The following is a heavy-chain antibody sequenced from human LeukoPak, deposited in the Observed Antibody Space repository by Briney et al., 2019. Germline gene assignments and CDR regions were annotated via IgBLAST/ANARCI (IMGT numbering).Heavy chain of an antibody. CDR1: GYTFSAYY. CDR3: ARLNEMTTVRFGDC. V-gene: IGHV1-2*02. D-gene: IGHD5-24*01. J-gene: IGHJ4*02. Sequence: ASVKVSCKASGYTFSAYYMHWVRQAPGQGLEWMGWINPNSGGTNYAQKFQGRVTMTRDTSISTAYMELTRLRSDDTAVYYCARLNEMTTVRFGDCWGQGTLVTISS. CDR2: INPNSGGT.